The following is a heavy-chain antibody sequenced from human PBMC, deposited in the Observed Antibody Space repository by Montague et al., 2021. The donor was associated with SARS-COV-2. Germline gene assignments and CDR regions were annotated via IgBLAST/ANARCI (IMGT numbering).Heavy chain of an antibody. CDR1: GGSFSDYY. V-gene: IGHV4-34*01. Sequence: SETLSLTCAVYGGSFSDYYWSWIRQPPEKGLEWIGEINHRGTSKYNTSLKSRVSISLDTSKNQFSLYPSSVTAADTAVYYCARGRQHFNMIVVVMTGGEYYFDYWGQGTLVTVSS. CDR2: INHRGTS. D-gene: IGHD3-22*01. CDR3: ARGRQHFNMIVVVMTGGEYYFDY. J-gene: IGHJ4*02.